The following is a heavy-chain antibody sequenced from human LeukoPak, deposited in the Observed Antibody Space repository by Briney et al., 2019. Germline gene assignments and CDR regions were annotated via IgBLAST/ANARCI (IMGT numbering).Heavy chain of an antibody. CDR3: TADVSDSSGYCHDY. Sequence: GGSLRLSCAASGFTFSSYAKSWVRQAPGQGLEWVGRIKREVDGGTEDYAAPVKGRFTISRDDSKNTLYLQMNSLQTEDTGVYYCTADVSDSSGYCHDYWGQGTPVTVSS. D-gene: IGHD3-22*01. CDR1: GFTFSSYA. J-gene: IGHJ4*02. CDR2: IKREVDGGTE. V-gene: IGHV3-15*01.